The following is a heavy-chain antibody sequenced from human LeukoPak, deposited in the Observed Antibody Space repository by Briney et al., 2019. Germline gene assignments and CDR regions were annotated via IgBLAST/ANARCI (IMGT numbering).Heavy chain of an antibody. Sequence: GESLKISCKGSGYSFISYWIGWVRQMPGKGLEWTGMLYPGDSDTRYSPSFQGQVTMSADKSINTAYLQWSSLKASDTAMYYCARHAPVGLTIGGIIDSWGQGTLVTVST. D-gene: IGHD3-16*01. CDR3: ARHAPVGLTIGGIIDS. CDR1: GYSFISYW. CDR2: LYPGDSDT. J-gene: IGHJ4*02. V-gene: IGHV5-51*01.